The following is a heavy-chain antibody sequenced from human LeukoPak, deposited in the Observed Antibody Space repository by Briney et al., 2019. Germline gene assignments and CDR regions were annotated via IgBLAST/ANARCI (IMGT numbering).Heavy chain of an antibody. D-gene: IGHD2-2*01. J-gene: IGHJ6*04. V-gene: IGHV3-33*01. CDR1: GFTFSSYG. Sequence: PGRSLRLSCAASGFTFSSYGMHWVRQAPGKGLEWAAVIWYDGSNKYYADSVKGRFSISRDNSKNTLYLQMNSLRAEDTAVYYCARDRDDIVVVPAAIPGGGMDVWGKGTTVTVSS. CDR3: ARDRDDIVVVPAAIPGGGMDV. CDR2: IWYDGSNK.